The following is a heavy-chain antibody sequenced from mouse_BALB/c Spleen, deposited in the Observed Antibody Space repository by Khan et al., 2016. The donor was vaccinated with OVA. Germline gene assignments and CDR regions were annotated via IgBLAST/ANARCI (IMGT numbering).Heavy chain of an antibody. Sequence: QVQLKESGPGLVQPSQSLSITCTVSGFSLTTYGIHWVRQSPGKGLEWLGVIWNGGNTDSNAPFISRLNISQDNSKSQVFFKMNSLQADDTAIYYCARHSYRYDFTYWGQGTLVTVSA. J-gene: IGHJ3*01. CDR2: IWNGGNT. D-gene: IGHD2-12*01. V-gene: IGHV2-2*01. CDR1: GFSLTTYG. CDR3: ARHSYRYDFTY.